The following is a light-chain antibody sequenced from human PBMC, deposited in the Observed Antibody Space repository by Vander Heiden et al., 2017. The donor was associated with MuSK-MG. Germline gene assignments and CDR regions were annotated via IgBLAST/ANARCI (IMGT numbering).Light chain of an antibody. CDR2: GAS. J-gene: IGKJ3*01. CDR1: PSVPSH. V-gene: IGKV3-15*01. Sequence: EIVMTQSPATLSVSPGERATLSCRASPSVPSHLAWYQQKPGQAPRLLIYGASTRATGIPARFSGSGSGTEFTLTISSLQSEDFAVYYCQQYNNWPFTFGPGTKVDIK. CDR3: QQYNNWPFT.